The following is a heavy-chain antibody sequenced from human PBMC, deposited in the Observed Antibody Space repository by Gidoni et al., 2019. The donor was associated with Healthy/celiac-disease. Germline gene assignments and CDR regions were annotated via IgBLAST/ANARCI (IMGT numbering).Heavy chain of an antibody. V-gene: IGHV6-1*01. J-gene: IGHJ6*03. Sequence: QVQLQQSGPGLVKPSQTLPLTCAISGDSVSSNSAAWNWIRQSPSRGLEWLGRTYYRSKWYNDYAVSVKSRITINPDTSKNQFSLQLNSVTPEDTAVYYCAREAWDIVVVPAAYYYYYYMDVWGKGTTVTVSS. D-gene: IGHD2-2*01. CDR2: TYYRSKWYN. CDR3: AREAWDIVVVPAAYYYYYYMDV. CDR1: GDSVSSNSAA.